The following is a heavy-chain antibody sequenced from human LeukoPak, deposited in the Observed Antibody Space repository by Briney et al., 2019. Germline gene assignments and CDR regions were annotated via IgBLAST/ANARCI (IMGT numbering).Heavy chain of an antibody. D-gene: IGHD3-16*01. J-gene: IGHJ4*02. V-gene: IGHV4-59*02. Sequence: KPSETLSLTCTVSGDSVSGYYWIWIRQPPGKGLEWIGYVYQTGHTHYSPSLKSRVTVSLDTSRNEVSLKVNSVTAADTAVYYCARHRFGHLFDYWGQGTLVIVSS. CDR3: ARHRFGHLFDY. CDR2: VYQTGHT. CDR1: GDSVSGYY.